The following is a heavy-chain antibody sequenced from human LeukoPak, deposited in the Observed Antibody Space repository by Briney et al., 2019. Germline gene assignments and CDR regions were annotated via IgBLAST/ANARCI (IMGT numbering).Heavy chain of an antibody. J-gene: IGHJ2*01. V-gene: IGHV3-7*03. CDR2: IKQDGHEN. Sequence: GGSLRLSCVASGFTFSQYWMSWVRQAPGKGLEWVANIKQDGHENYYADSVKGRFTISRDNAENSLFLQMNSLRVEDTAVYYCARDSGHEPPDWYFDLWGRGTLVTVSS. CDR3: ARDSGHEPPDWYFDL. CDR1: GFTFSQYW. D-gene: IGHD1-14*01.